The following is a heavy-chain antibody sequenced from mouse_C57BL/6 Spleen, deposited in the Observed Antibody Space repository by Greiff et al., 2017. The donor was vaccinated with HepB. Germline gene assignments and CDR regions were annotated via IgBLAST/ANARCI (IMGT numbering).Heavy chain of an antibody. V-gene: IGHV1-15*01. CDR1: GYTFTDYE. Sequence: VQLQQSGAELVRPGASVTLSCKASGYTFTDYEMHWVKQTPVHGLEWIGAIDPETGGTAYNQKFKGKAILTADKSSSTAYMELRSLTSEDSAVYYCTRYGFFYDGYYLDYWGQGTTLTVSS. CDR3: TRYGFFYDGYYLDY. J-gene: IGHJ2*01. CDR2: IDPETGGT. D-gene: IGHD2-3*01.